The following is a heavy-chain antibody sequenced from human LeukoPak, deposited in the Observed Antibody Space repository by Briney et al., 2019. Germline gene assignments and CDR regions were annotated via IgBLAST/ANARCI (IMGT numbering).Heavy chain of an antibody. CDR2: MYYSGST. D-gene: IGHD3-10*01. CDR3: ARSRFHGSGSWSFDN. CDR1: GGSISSSSFY. V-gene: IGHV4-39*07. Sequence: SETLSLTYSVSGGSISSSSFYWGWIRQPPGKGLEWIGSMYYSGSTYYNPSLKSRVTMSVDMSKNQFSLKLNSVTAADTAVYYCARSRFHGSGSWSFDNWGQGTLVTVSS. J-gene: IGHJ4*02.